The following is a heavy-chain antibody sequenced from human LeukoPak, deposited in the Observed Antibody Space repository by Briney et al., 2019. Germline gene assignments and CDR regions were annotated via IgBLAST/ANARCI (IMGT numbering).Heavy chain of an antibody. CDR3: ARGGSYGGDYFDY. D-gene: IGHD1-26*01. CDR1: GYSISSGYY. V-gene: IGHV4-38-2*02. J-gene: IGHJ4*02. Sequence: PSETLSLTCTVSGYSISSGYYWGWIRQPPGKGLEWIGSIYHSGSTYYNPSLKSRVTISVDTSKNQFSLKLSSVTAADTAVYYCARGGSYGGDYFDYWGQGTLVTVSS. CDR2: IYHSGST.